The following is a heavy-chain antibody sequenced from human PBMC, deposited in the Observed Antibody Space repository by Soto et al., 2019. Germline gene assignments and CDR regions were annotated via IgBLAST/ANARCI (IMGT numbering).Heavy chain of an antibody. V-gene: IGHV5-10-1*01. D-gene: IGHD4-17*01. J-gene: IGHJ6*02. CDR3: AISYGKYYYALDV. Sequence: GESLKISCNGSGYSFTIYWITWVRQMPGKGLEWMGRIDPSDSYTNYSPSFQGHVTISPDKSISTAYLQWSSLKASDTAMYYCAISYGKYYYALDVWGQGTTVTVSS. CDR1: GYSFTIYW. CDR2: IDPSDSYT.